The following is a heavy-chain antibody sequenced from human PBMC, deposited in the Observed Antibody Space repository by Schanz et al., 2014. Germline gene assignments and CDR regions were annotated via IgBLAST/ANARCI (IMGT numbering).Heavy chain of an antibody. CDR1: GFNFSSYA. CDR3: ARWFLIRGVILDS. CDR2: ISGTGGDDT. V-gene: IGHV3-23*04. D-gene: IGHD3-10*01. Sequence: EVQLVESGGGLVQPGGSLRLSCAASGFNFSSYAINWVRQAPGKGLLWVSSISGTGGDDTYYADSVKGRFTISRDNSKNTLFLQMNSLRADDTAMYYCARWFLIRGVILDSWGQGTLVTVSS. J-gene: IGHJ4*02.